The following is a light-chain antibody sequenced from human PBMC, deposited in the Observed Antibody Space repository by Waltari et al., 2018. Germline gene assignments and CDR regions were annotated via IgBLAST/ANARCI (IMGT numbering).Light chain of an antibody. CDR3: MQGTHPYT. Sequence: DVVMTQSPLSLPVTLGQSASISCRSSQSFVHTDGRTYLNWFHQKPGQTPRRLIYKVSNRESGVPDRFSGSGSGTDFTLRISSVEAEDVGTYYCMQGTHPYTFGPGTKLEI. CDR1: QSFVHTDGRTY. J-gene: IGKJ2*01. V-gene: IGKV2-30*02. CDR2: KVS.